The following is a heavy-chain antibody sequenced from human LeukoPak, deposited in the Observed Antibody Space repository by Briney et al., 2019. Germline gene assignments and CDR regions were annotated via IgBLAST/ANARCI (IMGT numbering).Heavy chain of an antibody. D-gene: IGHD2-2*01. J-gene: IGHJ5*02. CDR3: AKVGGVDIVVVPAAHHPHIPWFDP. V-gene: IGHV3-11*01. Sequence: PGGSLRLSCAASGFSFSGHSMTWIRQAPGKGLEFISYISAGGSLKYSADSVKGRFTISRDNAKNSLYLQMNSLRAEDTALYYCAKVGGVDIVVVPAAHHPHIPWFDPWGQGTLVTVSS. CDR2: ISAGGSLK. CDR1: GFSFSGHS.